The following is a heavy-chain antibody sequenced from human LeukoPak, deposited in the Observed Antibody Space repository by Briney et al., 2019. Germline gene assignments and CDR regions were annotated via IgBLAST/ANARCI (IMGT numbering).Heavy chain of an antibody. CDR3: ARGGYIGANRNAFDI. Sequence: SETLSLTCTVSGGSITSGFYYWDWIRQPPGKGLEWIGSIFYTGSTFYNPSLKSRVTISVDTSISVHTSKNQFSLKLSSVTAADTAVYYCARGGYIGANRNAFDIWGQGTMVTVSS. D-gene: IGHD5-24*01. CDR1: GGSITSGFYY. J-gene: IGHJ3*02. V-gene: IGHV4-39*01. CDR2: IFYTGST.